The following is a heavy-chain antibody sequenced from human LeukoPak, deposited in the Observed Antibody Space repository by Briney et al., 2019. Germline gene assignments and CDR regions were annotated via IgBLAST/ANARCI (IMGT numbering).Heavy chain of an antibody. CDR2: IYYSGST. D-gene: IGHD3-3*01. CDR3: ARATSITIFGVVKRRYFDY. V-gene: IGHV4-59*01. Sequence: SETLSLTCTVSGASISNYYWSWIRQPPGKGLEWIGYIYYSGSTNYNPSLKSRVTISVDTSKNQFSLKLSSVTAADTAVYYCARATSITIFGVVKRRYFDYWGQGTLVTVSS. CDR1: GASISNYY. J-gene: IGHJ4*02.